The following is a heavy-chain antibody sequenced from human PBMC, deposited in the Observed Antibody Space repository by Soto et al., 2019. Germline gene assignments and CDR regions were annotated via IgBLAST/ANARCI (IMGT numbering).Heavy chain of an antibody. J-gene: IGHJ6*03. D-gene: IGHD3-3*01. CDR1: GYTLTELS. V-gene: IGHV1-24*01. CDR2: FDPEDGET. CDR3: ATNPSFDFWSGPYYYMDV. Sequence: ASVKVSCKVSGYTLTELSMHWVRQAPGKGLEWMGGFDPEDGETIYAQKFQGRVTMTEDTSTDTAYMELSSLRSEDTAVCYCATNPSFDFWSGPYYYMDVWGKGTTVTVSS.